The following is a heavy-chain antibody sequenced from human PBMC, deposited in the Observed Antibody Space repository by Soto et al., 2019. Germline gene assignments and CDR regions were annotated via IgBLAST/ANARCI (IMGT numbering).Heavy chain of an antibody. CDR3: AKDLYYDFWSGYLNYYYGMDV. Sequence: GGSLRLSCAASGFTFSSYAMSWVRQAPGKGLEWVSAISGSGGSTYYADSVKGRFTISRDNSKNTLYLQMNSLRAEDTAVYYCAKDLYYDFWSGYLNYYYGMDVWGQGTTVTVSS. CDR1: GFTFSSYA. CDR2: ISGSGGST. D-gene: IGHD3-3*01. V-gene: IGHV3-23*01. J-gene: IGHJ6*02.